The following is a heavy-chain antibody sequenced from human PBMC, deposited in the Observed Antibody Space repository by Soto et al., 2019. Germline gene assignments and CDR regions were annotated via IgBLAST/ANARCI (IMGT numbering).Heavy chain of an antibody. V-gene: IGHV6-1*01. Sequence: SQTLSLTCAISGDSVSSGSIAWNWIRQSPSRGLEWLGRTYYRSKWYSDYAVSVKSRITINPDTSKNHFSLQLNSVTPEDAAVYYCATGGLRSSYGLDVWGQGTMVTVSS. D-gene: IGHD2-15*01. CDR3: ATGGLRSSYGLDV. CDR2: TYYRSKWYS. CDR1: GDSVSSGSIA. J-gene: IGHJ6*02.